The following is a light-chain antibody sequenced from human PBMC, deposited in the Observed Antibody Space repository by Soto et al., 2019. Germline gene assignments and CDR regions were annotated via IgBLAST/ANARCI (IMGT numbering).Light chain of an antibody. CDR1: SSDVGAYNS. Sequence: QSVLTQPASVSGSPGQWITISCTGTSSDVGAYNSVSWYQQHPGKAPKLIIYDVSTRPSGISDRFSGSKSGNTASLTISGLQAEDESDYYSSSYTTSVTYVFGTGTKVTVL. V-gene: IGLV2-14*01. CDR2: DVS. J-gene: IGLJ1*01. CDR3: SSYTTSVTYV.